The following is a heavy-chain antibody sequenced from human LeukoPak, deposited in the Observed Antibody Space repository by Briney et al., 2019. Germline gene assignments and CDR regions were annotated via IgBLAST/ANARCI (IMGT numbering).Heavy chain of an antibody. CDR3: ARGPFSLRFPDY. CDR1: GGTFSSYA. CDR2: IIPIFGTA. V-gene: IGHV1-69*13. J-gene: IGHJ4*02. D-gene: IGHD3-3*01. Sequence: VASVKDSCKASGGTFSSYAISWVRQAPGQGLEWMGGIIPIFGTANYAQKFQGRVTITADESTSTAYMELSSLRSEDTAVYYCARGPFSLRFPDYWGQGTLVTVSS.